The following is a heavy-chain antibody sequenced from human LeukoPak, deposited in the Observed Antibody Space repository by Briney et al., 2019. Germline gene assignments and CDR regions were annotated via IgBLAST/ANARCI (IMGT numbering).Heavy chain of an antibody. Sequence: GASVKVSCKASGYTFTSYGISWVRQAPGQGLEWMGWISAYNGNTNYAQKLQGRVTMTTDTSTSTVFMELSSLRSEDTAVYYCARAWESIAGYYFDYWGQGTLVTVSS. CDR1: GYTFTSYG. V-gene: IGHV1-18*01. CDR3: ARAWESIAGYYFDY. CDR2: ISAYNGNT. D-gene: IGHD6-13*01. J-gene: IGHJ4*02.